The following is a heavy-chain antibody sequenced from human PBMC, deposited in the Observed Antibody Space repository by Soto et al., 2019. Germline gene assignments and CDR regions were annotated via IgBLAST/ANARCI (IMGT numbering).Heavy chain of an antibody. V-gene: IGHV6-1*01. J-gene: IGHJ3*02. CDR3: AREITGDPDLATIGAFDI. Sequence: PSQTLSLTCAISGNSVSSNSAAWNWIRQSPSRGLEWLGRTYYRSKWYNDYAVSVKSRITINPDTSKNQFSLQLNSVTPEDTAVYYCAREITGDPDLATIGAFDIWGQGTMVTVSS. CDR1: GNSVSSNSAA. D-gene: IGHD7-27*01. CDR2: TYYRSKWYN.